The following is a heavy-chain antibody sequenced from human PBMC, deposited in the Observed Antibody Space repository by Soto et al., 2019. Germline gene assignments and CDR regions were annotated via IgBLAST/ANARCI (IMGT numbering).Heavy chain of an antibody. Sequence: GGSLRLSCAASGFTFSGSAMHWVRQASGKGLEWVGRIRSKANSYATAYAASVKGRFTISRDDSKNTAYLQMNSLKTEDTAVYYCTRRDCSSTSCSDYWGQGTLVTVSS. CDR2: IRSKANSYAT. J-gene: IGHJ4*02. CDR3: TRRDCSSTSCSDY. V-gene: IGHV3-73*01. CDR1: GFTFSGSA. D-gene: IGHD2-2*01.